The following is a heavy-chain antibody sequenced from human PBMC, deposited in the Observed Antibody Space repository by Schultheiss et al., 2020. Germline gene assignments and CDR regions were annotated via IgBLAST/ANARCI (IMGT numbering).Heavy chain of an antibody. CDR3: ARVWELLLPEDF. J-gene: IGHJ4*02. D-gene: IGHD1-7*01. Sequence: SETLSLTCTVSGGSISSGGYYWSWIRQHPGKGLEWIGYIYYSGSTYYNPSLKSRVTISVDTSKNQFSLKLSSVTAADTAVYYCARVWELLLPEDFWGQGTLVTVSS. V-gene: IGHV4-31*03. CDR1: GGSISSGGYY. CDR2: IYYSGST.